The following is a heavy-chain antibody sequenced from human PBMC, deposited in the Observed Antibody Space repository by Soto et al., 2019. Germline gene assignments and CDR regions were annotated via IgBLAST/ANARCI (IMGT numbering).Heavy chain of an antibody. CDR3: EDSILIQIWLGDAFES. J-gene: IGHJ3*02. CDR1: GFTFSSYA. V-gene: IGHV3-30-3*01. Sequence: GGSLRLSCAASGFTFSSYAMHWVRQAPGKGLEWVAVISYDGSNKYYADSVKGRFTISRDDSKNTLYLQMNSLRAEDTAVYYCEDSILIQIWLGDAFESWGQGTMVTVSS. D-gene: IGHD5-18*01. CDR2: ISYDGSNK.